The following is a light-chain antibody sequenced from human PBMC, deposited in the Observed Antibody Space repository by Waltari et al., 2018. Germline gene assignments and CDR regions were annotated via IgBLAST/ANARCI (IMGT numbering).Light chain of an antibody. CDR3: HQYNNWPPFT. V-gene: IGKV3-15*01. CDR2: GAS. J-gene: IGKJ2*01. CDR1: QNVNSN. Sequence: EVVMTQSPATLSVSPGERATLSCRASQNVNSNLAWYQQKPGQAPRLLIYGASTTATGIPARFSGRGSGTEFTRTISSLQSEDFAVYYCHQYNNWPPFTFGQGTKLEIK.